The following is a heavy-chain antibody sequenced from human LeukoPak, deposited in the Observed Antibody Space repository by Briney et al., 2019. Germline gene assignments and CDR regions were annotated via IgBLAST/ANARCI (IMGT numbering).Heavy chain of an antibody. Sequence: GGSLRLSCATSGFGFSNYEMNWVRQAPGKGLEWISYITSSGTGIYYADSVRGRFTISRDNPKNSLYLQMNSLRGDDTAVYYCVRDVNTAPLFDIWAKGQWSPSLQ. D-gene: IGHD2-2*02. CDR3: VRDVNTAPLFDI. CDR1: GFGFSNYE. V-gene: IGHV3-48*03. CDR2: ITSSGTGI. J-gene: IGHJ3*02.